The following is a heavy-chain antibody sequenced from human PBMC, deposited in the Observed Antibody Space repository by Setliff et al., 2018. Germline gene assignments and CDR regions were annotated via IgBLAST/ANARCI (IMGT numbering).Heavy chain of an antibody. CDR2: IYYSGST. Sequence: KPSETLSLTCTVSGGSISSSSYYWGWIRQPPGKGLEWIGSIYYSGSTNYNPSLKSRVTISVDTSKNQFSLKLSSVTAADTAVYYCARDRQYCSSPTCYSSYFYYYGMDVWGQGTTVTVSS. CDR1: GGSISSSSYY. V-gene: IGHV4-39*07. CDR3: ARDRQYCSSPTCYSSYFYYYGMDV. D-gene: IGHD2-2*02. J-gene: IGHJ6*02.